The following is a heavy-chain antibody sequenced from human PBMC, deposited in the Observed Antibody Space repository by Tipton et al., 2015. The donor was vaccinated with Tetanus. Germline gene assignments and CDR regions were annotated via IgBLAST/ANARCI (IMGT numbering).Heavy chain of an antibody. CDR2: IYYSGST. V-gene: IGHV4-31*03. CDR1: GGSISSGGYY. CDR3: ARAYDSSGYSADAFDI. D-gene: IGHD3-22*01. Sequence: TLSLTCTVSGGSISSGGYYWSWIRQHPGKGLEWIGYIYYSGSTYYNPSLKSRVTISVGTSKNQFSLKLSSVTAADTAVYYCARAYDSSGYSADAFDIWGQGTMVTVSS. J-gene: IGHJ3*02.